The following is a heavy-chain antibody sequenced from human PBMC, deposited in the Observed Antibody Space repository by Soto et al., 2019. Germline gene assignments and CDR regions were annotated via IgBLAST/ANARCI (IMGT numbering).Heavy chain of an antibody. J-gene: IGHJ4*02. CDR1: GGSISSYF. Sequence: QVQLQESGPGLVKPSETLSLTCTVSGGSISSYFWTWIRQPPGKGLEWSGNIHYSGNTKHNPSLKSRVSISVDTSKNQISLRLSSVTAADTAVYYCAGYCSGGSCPDYWGQGTLVTVSS. V-gene: IGHV4-59*01. CDR3: AGYCSGGSCPDY. CDR2: IHYSGNT. D-gene: IGHD2-15*01.